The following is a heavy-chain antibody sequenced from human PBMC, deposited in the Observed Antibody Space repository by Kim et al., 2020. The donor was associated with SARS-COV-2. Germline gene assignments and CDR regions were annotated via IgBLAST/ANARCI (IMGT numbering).Heavy chain of an antibody. CDR3: ARANENLADLGDY. CDR1: GFTFGSYA. V-gene: IGHV3-43*02. D-gene: IGHD6-19*01. Sequence: GGSLRLSCATSGFTFGSYAMRWVRQAPGKGLEWVSLINEDGVDSCYADSVKGRFTISRDNTKNSLYLQMTSLRAEDTAVYYCARANENLADLGDYW. CDR2: INEDGVDS. J-gene: IGHJ4*01.